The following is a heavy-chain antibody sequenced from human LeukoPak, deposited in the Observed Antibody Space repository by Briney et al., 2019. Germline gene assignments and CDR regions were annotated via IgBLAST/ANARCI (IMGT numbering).Heavy chain of an antibody. CDR2: ISGSGGST. Sequence: GGSLRLSCAASGFAFSSYAMSWVRQAPGKGLEWVSAISGSGGSTYYADSVKGRFTISRDNSKNTLSLQMDSLRAEDTAVYYCAKPLISGSYYGAFDIWGQGTMVTVSS. CDR1: GFAFSSYA. D-gene: IGHD1-26*01. J-gene: IGHJ3*02. V-gene: IGHV3-23*01. CDR3: AKPLISGSYYGAFDI.